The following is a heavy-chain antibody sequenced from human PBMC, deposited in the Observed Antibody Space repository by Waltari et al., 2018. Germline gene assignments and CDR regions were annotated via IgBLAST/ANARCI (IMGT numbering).Heavy chain of an antibody. CDR3: AAIAAAGTGPGWFDP. Sequence: EVQLVESGGGLVQPGGSLRLSCAASGFTFSSYWMSWVRQAPGKGLEWVANIKQDGGEKYYVDSVKVRFTISRDNAKNSLYLQMNSLRAEDTAVYYCAAIAAAGTGPGWFDPWGQGTLVTVSS. V-gene: IGHV3-7*01. CDR1: GFTFSSYW. J-gene: IGHJ5*02. D-gene: IGHD6-13*01. CDR2: IKQDGGEK.